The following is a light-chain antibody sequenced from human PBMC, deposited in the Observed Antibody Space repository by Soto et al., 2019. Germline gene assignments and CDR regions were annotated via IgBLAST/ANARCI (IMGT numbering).Light chain of an antibody. CDR3: QQHDILPIT. Sequence: ELVMTQSPATLSVSPGERATLPCRASQSISNNLAWYQQKPGQAPRLLIYGASTRATGIPARFSGSGSGTEFTLTISSLEPEDFALYYCQQHDILPITFGQGTRLEIK. J-gene: IGKJ5*01. CDR2: GAS. V-gene: IGKV3-15*01. CDR1: QSISNN.